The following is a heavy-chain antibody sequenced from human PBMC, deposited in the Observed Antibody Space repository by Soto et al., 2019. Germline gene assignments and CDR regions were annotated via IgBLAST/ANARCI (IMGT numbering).Heavy chain of an antibody. D-gene: IGHD3-10*01. CDR2: IYSSGYT. V-gene: IGHV4-59*01. Sequence: SETLFLTCTVSGGSISSYYWNWIRQPPGKGLEWIGYIYSSGYTNYNPSLKTQVTMTVDTSKNQFSLKLSSASAADTAVYYCARGSANDRSFGFDSWGQGSLVTVSS. CDR1: GGSISSYY. CDR3: ARGSANDRSFGFDS. J-gene: IGHJ4*02.